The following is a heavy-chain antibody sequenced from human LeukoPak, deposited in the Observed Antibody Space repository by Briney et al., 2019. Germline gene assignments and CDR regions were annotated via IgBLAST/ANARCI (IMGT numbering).Heavy chain of an antibody. V-gene: IGHV4-59*06. J-gene: IGHJ4*02. CDR2: IYYSGST. CDR3: ARDYMESFDY. CDR1: GGSISNFY. Sequence: SETLSLTCTVSGGSISNFYWSWIRQHPGKGLEWIGYIYYSGSTYYNPSLKSRVTISVDTSKNQFSLKLSSVTAADTAVYYCARDYMESFDYWGQGTLVTVSS. D-gene: IGHD3-10*01.